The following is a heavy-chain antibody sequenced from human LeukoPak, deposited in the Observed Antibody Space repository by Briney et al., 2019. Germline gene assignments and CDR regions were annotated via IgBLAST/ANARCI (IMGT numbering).Heavy chain of an antibody. CDR2: ISESGGST. CDR3: AKLYDSSGYFGY. D-gene: IGHD3-22*01. Sequence: GGSLRLSCAASGFTFSRYAMSWVRQAPGKGLEWVSGISESGGSTYYTDSVKGRFTISRDNSKNTLYLQMNSLRAEDTAVYYCAKLYDSSGYFGYWGQGTLVTVSS. V-gene: IGHV3-23*01. CDR1: GFTFSRYA. J-gene: IGHJ4*02.